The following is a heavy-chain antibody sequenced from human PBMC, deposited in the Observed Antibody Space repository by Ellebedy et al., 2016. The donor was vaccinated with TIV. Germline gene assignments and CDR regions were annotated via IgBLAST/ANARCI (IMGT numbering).Heavy chain of an antibody. Sequence: AASVKVSCKISGYPLGELSIHWVRQAPGKGLEWMGGFDTEDSRTIYAQKFQGRVSMTEDTSTDTAYMELSSLRSEDTAVYYCATAYGDYVHDAFDIWGQGTMVTVSS. J-gene: IGHJ3*02. CDR1: GYPLGELS. CDR3: ATAYGDYVHDAFDI. D-gene: IGHD4-17*01. V-gene: IGHV1-24*01. CDR2: FDTEDSRT.